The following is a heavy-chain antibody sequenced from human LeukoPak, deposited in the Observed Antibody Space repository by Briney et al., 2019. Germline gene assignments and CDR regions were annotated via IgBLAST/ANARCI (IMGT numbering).Heavy chain of an antibody. J-gene: IGHJ4*02. CDR3: ARDRYKWELSD. CDR1: GYSISSGYY. V-gene: IGHV4-38-2*02. Sequence: SETLSLTCTVSGYSISSGYYWGWIRQPPGKGLEWIGSIYHSGSTYYNPSLKSRVTISVDTSKNQFSLKLSSVTAADTAVYYCARDRYKWELSDWGQGTLVTVSS. CDR2: IYHSGST. D-gene: IGHD1-26*01.